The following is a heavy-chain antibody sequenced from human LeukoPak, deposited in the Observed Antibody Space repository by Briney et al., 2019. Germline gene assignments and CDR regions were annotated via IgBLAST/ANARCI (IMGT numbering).Heavy chain of an antibody. CDR1: GYAFTVYY. CDR3: TSCLAAACLYYYMDV. D-gene: IGHD6-13*01. J-gene: IGHJ6*03. Sequence: GASVKVSCKASGYAFTVYYMHWVRRAPGQGLEWMGWINPNSGGTNYAQKFQGRVTMTRDTSISTAYMELSRLRSDDTAVYYCTSCLAAACLYYYMDVWGKGTTVTVSS. V-gene: IGHV1-2*02. CDR2: INPNSGGT.